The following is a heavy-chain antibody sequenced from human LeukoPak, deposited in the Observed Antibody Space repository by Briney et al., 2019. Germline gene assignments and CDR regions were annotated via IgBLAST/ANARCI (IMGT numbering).Heavy chain of an antibody. CDR3: AGTTSSIAARRGWFDP. CDR2: INHSGST. D-gene: IGHD6-6*01. CDR1: GGSFSGYY. V-gene: IGHV4-34*01. J-gene: IGHJ5*02. Sequence: SETLSLTCAVYGGSFSGYYWSWIRQPPGKGLEWIGGINHSGSTNYNPSLKSRVTISVDTSKNQFSLKLSSVTAADTAVYYCAGTTSSIAARRGWFDPWGQGTLVTVSS.